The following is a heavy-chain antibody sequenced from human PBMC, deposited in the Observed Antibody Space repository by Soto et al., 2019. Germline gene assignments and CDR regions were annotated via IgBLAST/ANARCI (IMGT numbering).Heavy chain of an antibody. J-gene: IGHJ4*02. CDR1: GFTFSRAY. Sequence: EVQLVESGGGLVEPGRSIRLSCVASGFTFSRAYMTWVRQAPGKGLEWVGRIKGSHAGGTTDYATSVKGRFTISRDDSKNTLYLQLNSLKTEDTSLYYCATEGGYPGSNFYGAYWGQGTLVTVSS. CDR2: IKGSHAGGTT. CDR3: ATEGGYPGSNFYGAY. V-gene: IGHV3-15*01. D-gene: IGHD1-26*01.